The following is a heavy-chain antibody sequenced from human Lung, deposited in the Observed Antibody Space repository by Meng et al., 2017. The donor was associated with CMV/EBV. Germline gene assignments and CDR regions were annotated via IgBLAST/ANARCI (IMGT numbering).Heavy chain of an antibody. Sequence: ASVXVSXKASGYTFTSYGISWVRQAPGQGLEWMGWISAYNGNTNYAQNLQGRVTMTTDTSTSTAYMELRNLRSDDTAVYYCARDIPDYYDTSGYYDSPDYWXHGTLVTVSS. D-gene: IGHD3-22*01. CDR2: ISAYNGNT. V-gene: IGHV1-18*01. CDR1: GYTFTSYG. J-gene: IGHJ4*01. CDR3: ARDIPDYYDTSGYYDSPDY.